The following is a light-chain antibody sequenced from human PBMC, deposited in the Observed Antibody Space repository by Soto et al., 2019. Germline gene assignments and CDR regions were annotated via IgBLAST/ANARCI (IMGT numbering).Light chain of an antibody. CDR1: SSNIGAGFD. Sequence: QSALTQPPSVSGAPGQRVTISCTGSSSNIGAGFDVHWYHQIAGTAPKLLIYGNSNRPSGVPDRFSGSKSGTSASLAINGLQAEDEDHYYCQSYDNSRSGSWVFGGGTKLTVL. CDR2: GNS. J-gene: IGLJ3*02. CDR3: QSYDNSRSGSWV. V-gene: IGLV1-40*01.